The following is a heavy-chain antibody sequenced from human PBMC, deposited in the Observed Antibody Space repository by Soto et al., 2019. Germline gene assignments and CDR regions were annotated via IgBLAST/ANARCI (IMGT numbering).Heavy chain of an antibody. CDR1: GFSFSAYA. V-gene: IGHV3-21*01. D-gene: IGHD3-10*01. CDR3: ADSWLPTSY. CDR2: ITTTSNYI. J-gene: IGHJ4*02. Sequence: GGSLRLSCAASGFSFSAYAMNWVRQAPGKGLEWVSSITTTSNYIYYADPLKGRFTISRDNAKNSLFLQMNGLRAEDGAVYYCADSWLPTSYWGPGTLVTVSS.